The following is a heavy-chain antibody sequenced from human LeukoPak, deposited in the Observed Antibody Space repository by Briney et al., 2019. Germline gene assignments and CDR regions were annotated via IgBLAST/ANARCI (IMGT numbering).Heavy chain of an antibody. V-gene: IGHV1-24*01. D-gene: IGHD6-19*01. CDR2: FDPEDGET. CDR1: GYTLTELS. J-gene: IGHJ6*02. Sequence: ASVKVSCKVSGYTLTELSMHWVRQAPGKGLEWMGGFDPEDGETIYAQKFQGRVTMTEDTSTDTAYMELSSLRSEDTAVYYCARGPQEYSSGWVLGYYYYYGMDVWGQGTTVTVSS. CDR3: ARGPQEYSSGWVLGYYYYYGMDV.